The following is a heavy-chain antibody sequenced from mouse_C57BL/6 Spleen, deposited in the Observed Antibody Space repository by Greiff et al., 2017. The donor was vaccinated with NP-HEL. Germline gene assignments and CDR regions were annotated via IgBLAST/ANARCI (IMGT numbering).Heavy chain of an antibody. J-gene: IGHJ2*01. V-gene: IGHV3-6*01. Sequence: VQLKESGPGLVKPSQSLSLTCSVTGYSITSGYYWNWIRQFPGNKLEWMGYISYDGSNNYNPSLKNRISITRDTSKNQFFLKLNSVTTEDTATYYCARDGTLYFDYWGQGTTLTVSS. CDR2: ISYDGSN. CDR1: GYSITSGYY. CDR3: ARDGTLYFDY. D-gene: IGHD3-3*01.